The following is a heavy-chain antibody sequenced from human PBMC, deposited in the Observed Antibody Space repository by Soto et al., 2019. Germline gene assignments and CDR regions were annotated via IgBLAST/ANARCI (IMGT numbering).Heavy chain of an antibody. Sequence: EVQLVESGGGLVQPGGSLRLSCAASGFTFSDHYMDWVRQAPGKGLEWVGRTRNKANSYTTEYAASVKGRFTISRXXSKNSLYLQMNSLKTEDTAVYYCATLGVRGAPFDYWGQGTLVTVSS. CDR3: ATLGVRGAPFDY. J-gene: IGHJ4*02. CDR1: GFTFSDHY. D-gene: IGHD3-10*01. CDR2: TRNKANSYTT. V-gene: IGHV3-72*01.